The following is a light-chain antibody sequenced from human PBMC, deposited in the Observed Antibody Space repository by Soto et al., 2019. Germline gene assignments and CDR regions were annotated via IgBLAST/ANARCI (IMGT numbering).Light chain of an antibody. V-gene: IGKV3-11*01. J-gene: IGKJ5*01. CDR1: QSVSSY. CDR3: QHRGSWPIT. Sequence: EIVLTQSPATLSLSPGERATLSCRASQSVSSYLAWYQQKPGQGPRLLIFDASNRATGIPARFSGSGSGTDFTLTINSLEPEDFAVYYCQHRGSWPITFGQGTRLEIK. CDR2: DAS.